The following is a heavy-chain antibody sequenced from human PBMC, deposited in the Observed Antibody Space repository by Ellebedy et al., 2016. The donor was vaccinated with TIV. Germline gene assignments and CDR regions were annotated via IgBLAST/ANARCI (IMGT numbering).Heavy chain of an antibody. V-gene: IGHV1-24*01. CDR1: GYTLTELS. CDR3: ARAGGLWFGESPRPMDV. CDR2: FDPEDGET. J-gene: IGHJ6*02. D-gene: IGHD3-10*01. Sequence: ASVKVSXXVSGYTLTELSMHWVRQAPGKGLEWMGGFDPEDGETIYAQKFQGRVTMTEDTSTDTAYMELSSLRSEDTAVYYCARAGGLWFGESPRPMDVWGQGTTVTVSS.